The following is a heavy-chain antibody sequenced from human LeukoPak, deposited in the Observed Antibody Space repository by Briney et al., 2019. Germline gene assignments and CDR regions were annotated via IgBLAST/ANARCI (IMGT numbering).Heavy chain of an antibody. CDR1: GFTFSSYG. J-gene: IGHJ6*04. CDR2: IWYDGGNK. V-gene: IGHV3-33*01. CDR3: ARDTIVATRQGYYYYGMDV. D-gene: IGHD5-12*01. Sequence: GRSLRLSCAASGFTFSSYGMHWVRQAPGKGLEWVAVIWYDGGNKYYADSVKGRFTISRDNSKNTLYLQMNSLRAEDTAVYYCARDTIVATRQGYYYYGMDVWGKGTTVTVSS.